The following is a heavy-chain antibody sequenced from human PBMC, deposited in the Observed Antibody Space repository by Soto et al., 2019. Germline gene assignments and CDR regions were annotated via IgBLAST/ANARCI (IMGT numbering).Heavy chain of an antibody. CDR1: GGSISSGDYY. J-gene: IGHJ5*02. V-gene: IGHV4-30-4*01. Sequence: SETLSLTCTVSGGSISSGDYYWSWIRQPPGKGLEWIGYIYYSGSTYYNPSLKSRVTISVDTSKNQFSLKLSSVTAADTAVYYCARNDGVRGVIRSLRWFDTWGQGTLVTVSS. CDR2: IYYSGST. CDR3: ARNDGVRGVIRSLRWFDT. D-gene: IGHD3-10*01.